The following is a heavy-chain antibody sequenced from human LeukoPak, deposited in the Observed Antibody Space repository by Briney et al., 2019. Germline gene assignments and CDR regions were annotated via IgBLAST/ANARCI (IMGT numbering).Heavy chain of an antibody. J-gene: IGHJ4*02. D-gene: IGHD6-19*01. Sequence: KPSETLSLTCTVSGYSISSGYYWGWIRQPPGKGLEWIGNIYYTGSTYYNPSLKSRITISVDTSKNQFSLKLSSVTASDRAIYYCARHLASRSSSGWYYVDYWGQGTLVTVSS. V-gene: IGHV4-38-2*02. CDR3: ARHLASRSSSGWYYVDY. CDR2: IYYTGST. CDR1: GYSISSGYY.